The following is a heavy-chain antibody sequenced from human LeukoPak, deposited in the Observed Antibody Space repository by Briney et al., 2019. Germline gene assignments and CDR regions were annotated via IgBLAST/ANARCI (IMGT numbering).Heavy chain of an antibody. D-gene: IGHD6-25*01. J-gene: IGHJ6*03. CDR3: ARGRSIIAAKYYYYYYYMDV. V-gene: IGHV4-59*12. CDR2: IYYSGST. Sequence: KASETLSLTCTVSGGSISSYYWSWIRQPPGKGLEGVGYIYYSGSTNYNPSLKSRVTISVDTSKNQFSLKLSSVTAADTAVYYCARGRSIIAAKYYYYYYYMDVWGKGTTVTVSS. CDR1: GGSISSYY.